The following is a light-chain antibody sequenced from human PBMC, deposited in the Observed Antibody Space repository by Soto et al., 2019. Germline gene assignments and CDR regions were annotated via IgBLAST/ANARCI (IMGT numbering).Light chain of an antibody. CDR2: AAS. J-gene: IGKJ1*01. CDR1: QSISSY. CDR3: QQSDSTPG. Sequence: DIQMTQSPSSLSAAVGERVTITCRASQSISSYLNWYQQKPGKAPKLLIYAASSLQSGVPSRFSGSGSGTDFTLTISSLQPEDVATYYCQQSDSTPGFGQGTKGEIK. V-gene: IGKV1-39*01.